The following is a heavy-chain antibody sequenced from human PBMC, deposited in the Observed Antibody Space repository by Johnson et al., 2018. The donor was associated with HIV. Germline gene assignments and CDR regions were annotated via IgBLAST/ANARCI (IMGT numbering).Heavy chain of an antibody. CDR3: ARGGYVPAFDI. V-gene: IGHV3-30*04. D-gene: IGHD5-12*01. Sequence: HVQLVESGGGVVQPGRSLRLSCAATGFTFSSYAMHWVRQAPGKGLEWVAVISYDGSNKYYADSVKGRFTISRDNSKNTLYLEMSSLRPEDTDVYYCARGGYVPAFDIWGQGTKVTVSS. CDR2: ISYDGSNK. J-gene: IGHJ3*02. CDR1: GFTFSSYA.